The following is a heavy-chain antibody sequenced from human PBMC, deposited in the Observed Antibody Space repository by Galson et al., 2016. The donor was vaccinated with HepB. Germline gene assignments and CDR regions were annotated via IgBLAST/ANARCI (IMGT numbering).Heavy chain of an antibody. CDR1: GASVSSSTYY. Sequence: LSLTCTVSGASVSSSTYYWAWIRQPPGKGLEWIGNIFHSGSTFYNPSLNNRVTISLDKSRNQFSLRLTSVTAADTAVYYCVGGKLASGWPYWGQGTLVTVSS. CDR2: IFHSGST. CDR3: VGGKLASGWPY. V-gene: IGHV4-39*01. J-gene: IGHJ4*02. D-gene: IGHD4-23*01.